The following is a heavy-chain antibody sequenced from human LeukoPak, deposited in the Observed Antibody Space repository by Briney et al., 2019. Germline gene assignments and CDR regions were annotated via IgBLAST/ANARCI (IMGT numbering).Heavy chain of an antibody. CDR1: GFTFRSYS. D-gene: IGHD1-26*01. CDR3: ARDNPYSESLAADDAFDI. J-gene: IGHJ3*02. CDR2: ISSSSSYT. Sequence: GGSLRLSCAASGFTFRSYSMNWVRQAPGKGLEWVSSISSSSSYTYYADSVKGRFTISRDNAKNSLYLQMNSLRAEDTAVYYCARDNPYSESLAADDAFDIWGQGTTVTVSS. V-gene: IGHV3-21*01.